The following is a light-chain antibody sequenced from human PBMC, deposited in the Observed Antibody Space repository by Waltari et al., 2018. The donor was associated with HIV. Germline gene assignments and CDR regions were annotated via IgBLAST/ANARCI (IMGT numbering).Light chain of an antibody. J-gene: IGKJ5*01. V-gene: IGKV1-33*01. CDR3: QQYDNLPRSIT. Sequence: DIQMTQSPSSLSASVGDRVTITCQASQDISNYLNWYQQKPGKAPKLLIYDASNLETGVPSRFSGSGSGTDFTFTISSLQPEDIATYYCQQYDNLPRSITFGQGTRLDIK. CDR2: DAS. CDR1: QDISNY.